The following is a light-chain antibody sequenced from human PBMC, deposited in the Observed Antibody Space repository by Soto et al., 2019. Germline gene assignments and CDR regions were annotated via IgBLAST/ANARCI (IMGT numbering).Light chain of an antibody. CDR2: DAS. Sequence: EIVLTQSPATLSLSPGERATLSCRASQSVSSYLAWYQQKPGQAPRLLIYDASNRATGIPARFSGSGSGIDFTLTISSLEPDDFAVYYCQQRSDWPSTFGGGTKVQIK. CDR1: QSVSSY. V-gene: IGKV3-11*01. J-gene: IGKJ4*01. CDR3: QQRSDWPST.